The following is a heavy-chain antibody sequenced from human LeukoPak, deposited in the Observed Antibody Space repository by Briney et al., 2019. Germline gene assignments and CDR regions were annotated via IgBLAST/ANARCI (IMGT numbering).Heavy chain of an antibody. D-gene: IGHD6-19*01. CDR2: LKQDASEK. CDR3: VRERNSGWLARTYNFDC. Sequence: GGSLRLSCAASGFTFGTYWMSLVRRAPGKGLEWVANLKQDASEKYYVDSVKGRFTISRDNAENSLYPQMNSLRAEDTAVYYCVRERNSGWLARTYNFDCWGQGTLVTVSS. J-gene: IGHJ4*02. V-gene: IGHV3-7*01. CDR1: GFTFGTYW.